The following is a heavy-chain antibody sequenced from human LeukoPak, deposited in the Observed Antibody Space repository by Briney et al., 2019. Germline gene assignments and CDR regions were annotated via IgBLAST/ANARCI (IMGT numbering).Heavy chain of an antibody. V-gene: IGHV2-5*01. CDR2: IYWNDDK. D-gene: IGHD3-22*01. CDR1: GFSLSTSGVG. CDR3: AHSEFNYDSSGYPHFDY. Sequence: SGPTLVNPTQTLTLTCTFSGFSLSTSGVGVGWIRQPPGKALEWLALIYWNDDKRYSPSLKSRLTITKDTSKNQVVLTMTNMDPVDTATYYRAHSEFNYDSSGYPHFDYWGQGTLVTVSS. J-gene: IGHJ4*02.